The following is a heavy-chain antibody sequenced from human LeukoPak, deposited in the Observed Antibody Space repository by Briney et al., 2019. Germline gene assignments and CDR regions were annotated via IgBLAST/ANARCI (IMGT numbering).Heavy chain of an antibody. CDR2: IIPIFGTA. D-gene: IGHD2-2*02. Sequence: ASVKVSCKASGGTFSSYAISWVRQAPGQGLEWMGGIIPIFGTANYAQKFQGRVTITADESTSTAYVELSSLRSEDTAVYYCARDGGPLGYCSSTSCYNYWFDPWGQGTLVTVSS. CDR3: ARDGGPLGYCSSTSCYNYWFDP. CDR1: GGTFSSYA. V-gene: IGHV1-69*13. J-gene: IGHJ5*02.